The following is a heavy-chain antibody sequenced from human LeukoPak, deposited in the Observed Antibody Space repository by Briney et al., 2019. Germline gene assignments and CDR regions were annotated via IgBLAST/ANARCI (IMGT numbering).Heavy chain of an antibody. Sequence: ASVKVSCKASGGTFSSYAISWVRQAPGQGLEWMGRIIPILGIANYAQKFQGRVTITADKSTSTAYMELSSLRSEDTAVYYCARGIRYCSGGSCPRSYDWFDPWGQGTLVTVSS. CDR2: IIPILGIA. D-gene: IGHD2-15*01. CDR1: GGTFSSYA. V-gene: IGHV1-69*04. J-gene: IGHJ5*02. CDR3: ARGIRYCSGGSCPRSYDWFDP.